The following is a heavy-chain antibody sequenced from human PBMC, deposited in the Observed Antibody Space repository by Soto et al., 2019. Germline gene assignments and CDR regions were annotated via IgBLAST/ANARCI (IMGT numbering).Heavy chain of an antibody. CDR3: ERGGHVVVVTAALDY. V-gene: IGHV1-46*01. CDR2: VNPSGGHT. Sequence: QVQLMQSGAEVKKPGASVKVSCKASGDTFTDYYIHWVRQAPGQGLEWMGTVNPSGGHTTYAQHFLGRVTMTRDTSTRTLNMELNSLTSDDTAIYYCERGGHVVVVTAALDYWGQGTLVTVSS. CDR1: GDTFTDYY. D-gene: IGHD2-21*02. J-gene: IGHJ4*02.